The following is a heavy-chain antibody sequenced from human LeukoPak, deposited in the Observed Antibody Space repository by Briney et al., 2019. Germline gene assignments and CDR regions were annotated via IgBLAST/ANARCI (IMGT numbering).Heavy chain of an antibody. Sequence: SETLSLTCTVSGSSISSYYWNWIRQPAGKGLEWIGRIYTSGSTNYNPSLKSRVTMSVDTSRNQFSLRLSSVTAADTAVYYCARTLGTYYFDYWGQGTLVTVSS. CDR3: ARTLGTYYFDY. CDR2: IYTSGST. J-gene: IGHJ4*02. D-gene: IGHD7-27*01. CDR1: GSSISSYY. V-gene: IGHV4-4*07.